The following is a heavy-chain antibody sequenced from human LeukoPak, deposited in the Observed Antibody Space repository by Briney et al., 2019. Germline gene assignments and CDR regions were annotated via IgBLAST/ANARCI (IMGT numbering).Heavy chain of an antibody. CDR1: GFTFSDYS. CDR3: ARAGTGEGALDI. V-gene: IGHV3-11*05. CDR2: ICSSSIYT. D-gene: IGHD7-27*01. Sequence: GGSLRLSCAASGFTFSDYSMNWLRQAPGKGLEWVSYICSSSIYTNYADSVRGRFTISRDNADNSLFLQMSSLKAEDTAVYYCARAGTGEGALDIWGQGTMVTVSS. J-gene: IGHJ3*02.